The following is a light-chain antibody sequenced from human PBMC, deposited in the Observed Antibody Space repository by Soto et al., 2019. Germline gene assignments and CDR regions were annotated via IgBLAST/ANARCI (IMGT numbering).Light chain of an antibody. V-gene: IGKV3-11*01. CDR3: QQRRNWPPVT. CDR1: QSVSSY. Sequence: EIVLTQSPATLSFSPGERATLSCRASQSVSSYLAWYQQKPGQAPRLLIYDASNRATGIPARFSGRGSGTDFTLTISSLEPEDFAIYYCQQRRNWPPVTFGGGTKVEIK. J-gene: IGKJ4*01. CDR2: DAS.